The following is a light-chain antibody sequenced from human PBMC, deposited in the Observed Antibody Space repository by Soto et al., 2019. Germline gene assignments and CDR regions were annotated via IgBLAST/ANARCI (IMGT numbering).Light chain of an antibody. CDR3: QPYNNWPLT. CDR2: GAS. J-gene: IGKJ4*01. Sequence: EIVLTQSPGTLSLSPGERATLSCRASRSVNNNYLAWYQQKPGQAPRLLIFGASSRATGIPDRFIGSGSGTEFILTINSLQSEDFAIYYCQPYNNWPLTFGGGTKVESK. CDR1: RSVNNN. V-gene: IGKV3D-15*01.